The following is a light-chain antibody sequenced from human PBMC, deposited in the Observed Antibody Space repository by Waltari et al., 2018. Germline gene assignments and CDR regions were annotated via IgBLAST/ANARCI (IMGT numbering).Light chain of an antibody. Sequence: QLELTQSPSASASLGASVKLTCTLSSGHITNVVEWHQQQPQKGPRYLMKVNSDGSHSRGDEIPDRFSGSSSGAERYLTISSLQSEDEADYYCQTGGHGTWVFGGGTKLTVL. J-gene: IGLJ3*02. V-gene: IGLV4-69*01. CDR1: SGHITNV. CDR2: VNSDGSH. CDR3: QTGGHGTWV.